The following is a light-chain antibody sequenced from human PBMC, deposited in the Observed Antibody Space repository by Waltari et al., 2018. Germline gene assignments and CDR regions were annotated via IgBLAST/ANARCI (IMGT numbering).Light chain of an antibody. CDR2: STF. CDR3: ALYLGSGIWV. V-gene: IGLV8-61*01. CDR1: SGSVSTSHY. J-gene: IGLJ3*02. Sequence: QTVVTQEPSFSVSPGGTVTLTCGLSSGSVSTSHYPSWSQQTPGQAPRTLIYSTFTRSSGFPDRFSGSIVGNKAALTITGAQADDESEFYCALYLGSGIWVFGGGTRLTVL.